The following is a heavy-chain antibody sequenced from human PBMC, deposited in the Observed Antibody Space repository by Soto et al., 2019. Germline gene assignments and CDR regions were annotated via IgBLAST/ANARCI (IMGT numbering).Heavy chain of an antibody. CDR1: GYTFTGYY. CDR2: INPNSGGT. CDR3: ARDGEANFWSGYQNWFDP. J-gene: IGHJ5*02. V-gene: IGHV1-2*02. Sequence: ASVKVSCKASGYTFTGYYMHWVGQPPGQGLEWMGWINPNSGGTNYAQKFQGRVTMTRDTSISTAYMELSRLRSDDTAVYYCARDGEANFWSGYQNWFDPWGQGTLVTVSS. D-gene: IGHD3-3*01.